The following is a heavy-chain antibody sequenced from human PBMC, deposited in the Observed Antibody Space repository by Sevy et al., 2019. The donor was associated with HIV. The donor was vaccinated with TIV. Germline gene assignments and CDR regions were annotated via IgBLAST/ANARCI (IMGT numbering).Heavy chain of an antibody. CDR2: ISNSGNSM. D-gene: IGHD4-17*01. CDR3: ARDLPPSATTVSHFDR. CDR1: GFTFSSYE. J-gene: IGHJ4*02. V-gene: IGHV3-48*03. Sequence: GGSLRLSCVASGFTFSSYEMNWVRQAPGKGLEWVSYISNSGNSMYYSDSVKGRFTISRDNARNSLYLQMNSLRAEDTAVYYCARDLPPSATTVSHFDRWGQGTLVTVSS.